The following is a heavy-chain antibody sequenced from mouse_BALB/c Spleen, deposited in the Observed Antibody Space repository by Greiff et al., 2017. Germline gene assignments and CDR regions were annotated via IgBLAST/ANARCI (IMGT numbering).Heavy chain of an antibody. D-gene: IGHD2-10*01. CDR1: GFTFSSYA. CDR2: ISSGGST. CDR3: ARETYYGNY. V-gene: IGHV5-6-5*01. Sequence: EVNVVESGGGLVKPGGSLKLSCAASGFTFSSYAMSWVRQTPEKRLEWVASISSGGSTYYPDSVKGRFTISRDNARNILYLQMSSLRSEDTAMYYCARETYYGNYWGQGTTLTVSS. J-gene: IGHJ2*01.